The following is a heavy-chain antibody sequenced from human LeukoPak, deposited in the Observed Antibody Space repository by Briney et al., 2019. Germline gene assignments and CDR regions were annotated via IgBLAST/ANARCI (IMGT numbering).Heavy chain of an antibody. CDR2: IYYSGST. V-gene: IGHV4-59*01. CDR1: GGSISSYY. Sequence: SETLSLTCTVSGGSISSYYWSWIRQPPGKGLEWIGYIYYSGSTNYNPSLKSRVTISVDTSKNQFSLKLSSVTAADSAVYYYARDLAHSNWGQGTLATVSS. J-gene: IGHJ4*02. CDR3: ARDLAHSN.